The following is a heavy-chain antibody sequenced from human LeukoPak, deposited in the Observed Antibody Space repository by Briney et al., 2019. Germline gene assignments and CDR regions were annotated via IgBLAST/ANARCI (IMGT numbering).Heavy chain of an antibody. J-gene: IGHJ4*02. CDR3: AKRSDYGGNGNYFDY. Sequence: GGSLRLSCSASGFTFSSYGMSCVRQAPGKGLEWFSTISGRDTKTYYADSVEGRFIISRDNSKNTLYLQMNSLRAADTAVYYCAKRSDYGGNGNYFDYWGQGTPVTVSS. CDR2: ISGRDTKT. V-gene: IGHV3-23*01. D-gene: IGHD4-23*01. CDR1: GFTFSSYG.